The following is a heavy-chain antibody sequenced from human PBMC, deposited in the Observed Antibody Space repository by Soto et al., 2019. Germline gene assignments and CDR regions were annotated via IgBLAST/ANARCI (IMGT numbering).Heavy chain of an antibody. Sequence: QVQLVESGGGVVQPGRSLRLSCAASGFIFNEYGMHWVRQAPGKGLAWVAVIWYDVSNKYYADSVKGRFTFSRDNSKNTMSLQMNSLRVEDTAVYYCARWGCSGSNCNLNQRSFDLWGQGTLVTVSS. CDR1: GFIFNEYG. CDR3: ARWGCSGSNCNLNQRSFDL. CDR2: IWYDVSNK. D-gene: IGHD2-15*01. J-gene: IGHJ4*02. V-gene: IGHV3-33*03.